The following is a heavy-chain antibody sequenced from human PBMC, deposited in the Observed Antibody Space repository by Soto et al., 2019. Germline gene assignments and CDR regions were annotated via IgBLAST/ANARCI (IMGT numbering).Heavy chain of an antibody. Sequence: PGGSLRLSCAASGFTFSSYAMHWVRQAPGKGLQYASAISKGGDFTYYADSVKGRFTIPRDNAKNILYLQMNSLRAEDTAVYYCARGSSGGDYWGQGTLVTVSS. CDR3: ARGSSGGDY. CDR2: ISKGGDFT. D-gene: IGHD2-15*01. J-gene: IGHJ4*02. CDR1: GFTFSSYA. V-gene: IGHV3-64*02.